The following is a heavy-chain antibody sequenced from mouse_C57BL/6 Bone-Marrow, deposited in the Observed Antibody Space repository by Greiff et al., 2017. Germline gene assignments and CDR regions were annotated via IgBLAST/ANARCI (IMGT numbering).Heavy chain of an antibody. CDR3: ARGRYYYGSSPWFAY. CDR2: ISYSGST. Sequence: EVQLVESGPGMVKPSQSLSLTCTVTGYSITSGYDWHWIRHFPGNKLEWMGYISYSGSTNYNPSLKSRISITHDTSKNHFFLKLNSVTTEDTATYYCARGRYYYGSSPWFAYWGQGTLVTVSA. V-gene: IGHV3-1*01. J-gene: IGHJ3*01. D-gene: IGHD1-1*01. CDR1: GYSITSGYD.